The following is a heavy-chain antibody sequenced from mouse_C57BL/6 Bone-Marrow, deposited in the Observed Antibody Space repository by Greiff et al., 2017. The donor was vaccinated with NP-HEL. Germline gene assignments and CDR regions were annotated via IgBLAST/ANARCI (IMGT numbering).Heavy chain of an antibody. J-gene: IGHJ2*01. CDR2: ISDGGSYT. Sequence: DVKLVESGGGLVKPGGSLKLSCAASGFTFSSYAMSWVRQTPEKRLEWVATISDGGSYTYYPDNVKGRFTISRDNAKNNLYLQMSHLKSEDTAMDYCARDFYEGYSYHFDYWGQGTTLTVSS. CDR3: ARDFYEGYSYHFDY. V-gene: IGHV5-4*03. D-gene: IGHD2-3*01. CDR1: GFTFSSYA.